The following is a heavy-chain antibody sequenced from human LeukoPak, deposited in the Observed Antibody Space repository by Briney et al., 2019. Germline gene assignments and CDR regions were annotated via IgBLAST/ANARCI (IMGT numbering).Heavy chain of an antibody. CDR2: ISYDGSDK. CDR1: GFTFSTYG. V-gene: IGHV3-30*18. J-gene: IGHJ4*02. CDR3: AKGLFYCSGGSCSGSYFDY. D-gene: IGHD2-15*01. Sequence: PGRSLKLSCAASGFTFSTYGMHWVRQAPGKGLEWVAIISYDGSDKYHADSVKGRFSISRDHSKNKLYLQMNRLRVEGTAVYYCAKGLFYCSGGSCSGSYFDYWGQGTLVTVSS.